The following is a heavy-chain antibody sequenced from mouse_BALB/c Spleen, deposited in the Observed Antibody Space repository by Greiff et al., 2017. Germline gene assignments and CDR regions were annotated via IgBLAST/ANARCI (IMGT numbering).Heavy chain of an antibody. Sequence: QVQLKESGAELARPGASVKMSCKASGYTFTSYTMHWVKQRPGQGLEWIGSINPSSGYTHYNPKFKDQATLHADKYSSTSYMQLSSLTSEDSAVYYGAPITTVVATGNWYFDVWGAGTTVTVSS. J-gene: IGHJ1*01. CDR3: APITTVVATGNWYFDV. CDR1: GYTFTSYT. V-gene: IGHV1-4*01. CDR2: INPSSGYT. D-gene: IGHD1-1*01.